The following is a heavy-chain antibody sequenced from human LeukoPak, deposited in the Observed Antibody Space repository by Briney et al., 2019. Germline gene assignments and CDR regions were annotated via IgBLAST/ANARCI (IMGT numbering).Heavy chain of an antibody. CDR1: GFPFIDYS. CDR2: IGISSGNT. CDR3: ARDHNYDN. Sequence: PGGSLRLSCTASGFPFIDYSMNWVRQAPGKGLEWISYIGISSGNTKYADPVKGRFTISADNAKNSLYLQMNSLRVEDTAVYYCARDHNYDNWGQGTLVSVSS. J-gene: IGHJ4*02. V-gene: IGHV3-48*04.